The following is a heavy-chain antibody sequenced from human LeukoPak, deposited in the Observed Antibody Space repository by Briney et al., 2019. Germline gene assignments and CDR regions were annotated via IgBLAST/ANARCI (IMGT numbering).Heavy chain of an antibody. CDR1: GFTVSSNY. CDR3: ARDDRDGYNAIDY. V-gene: IGHV3-53*01. J-gene: IGHJ4*02. CDR2: IYSGGST. Sequence: PGGSLRLSCAASGFTVSSNYMSWVRQAPGKGLEWVSVIYSGGSTYYADSVKGRFTISRDNSKNTLYLQMNSLRAEDTAVYYCARDDRDGYNAIDYWGQGTLVTVSS. D-gene: IGHD5-24*01.